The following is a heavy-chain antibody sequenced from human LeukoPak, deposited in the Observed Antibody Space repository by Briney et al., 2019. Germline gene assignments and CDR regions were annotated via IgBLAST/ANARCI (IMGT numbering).Heavy chain of an antibody. J-gene: IGHJ4*02. CDR1: GFTFSSYA. CDR2: ISYDGSNK. CDR3: ARAFWVDTAMVPDY. Sequence: GGSLRLSCAASGFTFSSYAMHWVRQAPGKGLEWVAVISYDGSNKYYADSVKGRFTVSRDSSKNTVYLQMNGLRVEDTAVYYCARAFWVDTAMVPDYWGQGTLVTVSS. V-gene: IGHV3-30-3*01. D-gene: IGHD5-18*01.